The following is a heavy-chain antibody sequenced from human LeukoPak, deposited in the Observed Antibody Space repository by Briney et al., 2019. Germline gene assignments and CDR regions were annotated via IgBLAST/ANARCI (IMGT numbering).Heavy chain of an antibody. V-gene: IGHV3-21*01. J-gene: IGHJ3*02. CDR1: GFTFSSDS. CDR3: ARDREDESSGYYFRDAFDI. D-gene: IGHD3-22*01. Sequence: PGGSLRLSCAASGFTFSSDSMNWVRQAPGKGLEWVSSIISSSSYIYYADSVKGRFTISRDNAKNSLYLQMNSLRAEDTAVYYCARDREDESSGYYFRDAFDIWGQGTMVTVSS. CDR2: IISSSSYI.